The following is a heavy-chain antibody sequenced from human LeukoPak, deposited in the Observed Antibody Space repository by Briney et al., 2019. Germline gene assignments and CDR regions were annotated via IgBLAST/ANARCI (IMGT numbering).Heavy chain of an antibody. CDR2: ISYDGSNK. CDR3: ARDGTDNWNPEYFQH. Sequence: SGGYLRLSCAASGFTFSSYAMHWVRQAPGKGLEWVAVISYDGSNKYYADSVKGRFTISRDNSKTTLYLQMNSLRAEDTAVYYCARDGTDNWNPEYFQHWGQGTLVTVSS. V-gene: IGHV3-30-3*01. J-gene: IGHJ1*01. CDR1: GFTFSSYA. D-gene: IGHD1-20*01.